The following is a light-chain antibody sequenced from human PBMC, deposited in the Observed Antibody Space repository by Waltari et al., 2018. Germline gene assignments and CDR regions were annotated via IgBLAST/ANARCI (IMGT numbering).Light chain of an antibody. CDR2: EVS. CDR3: CSYTGSSTLI. V-gene: IGLV2-23*02. J-gene: IGLJ2*01. Sequence: QSALTQPASVSGSPGQSITISCTGTSSDIGNYHFVSWYQQHPGKAPKVMIYEVSKRPSGVSNRFSGSKSGNTASLTISGLQAEDEADYYCCSYTGSSTLIFGGGTKLTVL. CDR1: SSDIGNYHF.